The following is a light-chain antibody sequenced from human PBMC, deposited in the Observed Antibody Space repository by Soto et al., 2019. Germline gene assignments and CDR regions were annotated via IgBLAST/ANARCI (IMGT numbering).Light chain of an antibody. V-gene: IGKV3-15*01. CDR3: QQYNNWPIT. CDR2: DAS. Sequence: EIGLTQSPATLSVSPGERATLSCRASQSVSGDLAWYHHKPGQAPRLLIYDASTRALDTPSRFAGSGSGTEFTLTISRLQSEDFAVYFCQQYNNWPITFGQGTRLEIK. J-gene: IGKJ5*01. CDR1: QSVSGD.